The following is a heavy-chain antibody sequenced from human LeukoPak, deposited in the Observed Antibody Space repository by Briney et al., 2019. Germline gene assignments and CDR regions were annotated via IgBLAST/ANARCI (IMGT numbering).Heavy chain of an antibody. J-gene: IGHJ4*02. CDR2: INAGNGNT. CDR3: ARVSLEGGFDY. V-gene: IGHV1-3*01. Sequence: ASVKVSCKASGYTFTRYAMHWVRKAPGQRLEWMGWINAGNGNTKYSQKFQGRVTITRDTSASTAYMELSSLRSEDTAVYYCARVSLEGGFDYWGQGTLVTVSS. CDR1: GYTFTRYA.